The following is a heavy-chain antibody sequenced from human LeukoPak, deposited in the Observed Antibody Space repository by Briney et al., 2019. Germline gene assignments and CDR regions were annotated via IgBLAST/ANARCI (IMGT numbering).Heavy chain of an antibody. D-gene: IGHD3-22*01. Sequence: NPSETLSLICTVSGVSINTNYWNWIRQPAGKGLEWIGLMSTSGTTYYNPSLKSRLTMSVDTSKSQFSLKLSSVTAADTAVYYCSGESSGYLGYFDCWGQGTPVTVSS. CDR2: MSTSGTT. CDR1: GVSINTNY. J-gene: IGHJ4*02. V-gene: IGHV4-4*07. CDR3: SGESSGYLGYFDC.